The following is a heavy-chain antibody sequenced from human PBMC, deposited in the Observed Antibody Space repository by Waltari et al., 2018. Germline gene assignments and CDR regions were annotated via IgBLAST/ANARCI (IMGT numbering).Heavy chain of an antibody. V-gene: IGHV3-23*01. D-gene: IGHD3-9*01. CDR3: VKDRPDWPIDY. CDR2: IGSSGANT. J-gene: IGHJ4*02. CDR1: GFTFSSFS. Sequence: EVQLLESGGGLVQPGGSLRLSCTASGFTFSSFSMSWVRQAPGKGLEGVSSIGSSGANTDYANSVKGRFTVSRDNSKNTVYLQINSLRAEDTATYYCVKDRPDWPIDYWGQGTLVTVSS.